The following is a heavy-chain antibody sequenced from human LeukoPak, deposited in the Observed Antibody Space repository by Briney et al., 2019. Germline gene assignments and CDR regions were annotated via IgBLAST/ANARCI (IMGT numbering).Heavy chain of an antibody. CDR2: ISGSGGSA. Sequence: GGSLRLSCAASGFTFSSYAMSWVRQAPGKGLEWVSSISGSGGSAYYADSVKGRFTMSRDNSKNTLYLQMNSLRAEDTAVYYCAKDMVHYGSGSCFDYWGQGTLVTVTS. J-gene: IGHJ4*02. V-gene: IGHV3-23*01. CDR1: GFTFSSYA. CDR3: AKDMVHYGSGSCFDY. D-gene: IGHD3-10*01.